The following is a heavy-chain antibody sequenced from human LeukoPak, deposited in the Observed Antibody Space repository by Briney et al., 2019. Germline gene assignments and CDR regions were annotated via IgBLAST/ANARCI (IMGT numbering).Heavy chain of an antibody. J-gene: IGHJ5*02. CDR1: GYTFTSYG. CDR3: ARGGGYSGSYLDWFDP. Sequence: SVKVSCKASGYTFTSYGISWVRQAPGQGLEWMGGIIPIFGTANYAQKFQGRVTITADESTSTAYMELSSLRSEDTAVYYCARGGGYSGSYLDWFDPWGQGTLVTVSS. CDR2: IIPIFGTA. D-gene: IGHD1-26*01. V-gene: IGHV1-69*13.